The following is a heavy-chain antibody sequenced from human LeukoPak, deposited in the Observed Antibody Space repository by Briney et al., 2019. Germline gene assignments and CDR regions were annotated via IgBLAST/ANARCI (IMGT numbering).Heavy chain of an antibody. D-gene: IGHD3-16*01. CDR1: GGSFSGYY. Sequence: SETLSLTCAVYGGSFSGYYWSWIRQPPGKGLEWIGEINHSGSTNYNPSLKSQVTISVDTSKNQFSLKLSSVTAADTAVYYCARGPARLLTGGDYYYYGMDVWGQGTTVTVSS. V-gene: IGHV4-34*01. CDR2: INHSGST. J-gene: IGHJ6*02. CDR3: ARGPARLLTGGDYYYYGMDV.